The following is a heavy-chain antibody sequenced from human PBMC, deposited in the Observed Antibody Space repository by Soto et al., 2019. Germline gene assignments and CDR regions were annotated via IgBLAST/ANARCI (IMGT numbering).Heavy chain of an antibody. D-gene: IGHD4-17*01. CDR1: RASMNSAY. Sequence: QVHLEESGPGLVKPSETLSLTCSVSRASMNSAYWNWVRQPPGKGLEWIGHVYYRGSAKYNPSLKRRVTISMDTSKSQFSLRLGSVTTADTAVYFCARVVSDDNGDFVWFDTWGQGALVTVAS. CDR2: VYYRGSA. CDR3: ARVVSDDNGDFVWFDT. V-gene: IGHV4-59*01. J-gene: IGHJ5*02.